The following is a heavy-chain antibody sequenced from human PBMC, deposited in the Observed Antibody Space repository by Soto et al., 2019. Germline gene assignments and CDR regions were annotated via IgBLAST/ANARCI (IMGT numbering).Heavy chain of an antibody. V-gene: IGHV1-2*02. J-gene: IGHJ4*02. D-gene: IGHD3-10*01. CDR2: ISPNRGGT. CDR1: GYTFTGYY. CDR3: ARDLYGSGSSFDY. Sequence: GASVKVSCKASGYTFTGYYMYWVRQAPGQGLEWVGWISPNRGGTNYAQKFQGRVTMTRDTSISTAYMELSRLRSDDTAVYYCARDLYGSGSSFDYWGQGTLVTVSS.